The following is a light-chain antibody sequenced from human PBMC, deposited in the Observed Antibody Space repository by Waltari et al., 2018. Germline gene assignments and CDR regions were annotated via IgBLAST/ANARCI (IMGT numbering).Light chain of an antibody. V-gene: IGLV1-40*01. Sequence: QSVLTQPPSVSGAPGQRVTIPCTGSSSNIGAGYDVHWYPHLPGTAPKFLIYGNTNRPSGVPDRFSGSKSDTSASLAITGLQADDEADYYCQSYDNSMSAWVFGGGTKLTVL. CDR1: SSNIGAGYD. CDR3: QSYDNSMSAWV. J-gene: IGLJ3*02. CDR2: GNT.